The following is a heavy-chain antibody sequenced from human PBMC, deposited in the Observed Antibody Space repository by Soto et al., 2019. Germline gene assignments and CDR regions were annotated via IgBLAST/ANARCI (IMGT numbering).Heavy chain of an antibody. V-gene: IGHV3-30*04. CDR2: ISYDGRST. Sequence: GGSLRLSCAASGFTFRTYAMYWVRQAPGKGLEWVAVISYDGRSTYFADSVKGRSTISRDNSRNTLYLQMNSLRTEDTAVYFCARGSDQELAGPHYYYNGLDVWGQGTTVTVSS. D-gene: IGHD6-13*01. CDR1: GFTFRTYA. CDR3: ARGSDQELAGPHYYYNGLDV. J-gene: IGHJ6*02.